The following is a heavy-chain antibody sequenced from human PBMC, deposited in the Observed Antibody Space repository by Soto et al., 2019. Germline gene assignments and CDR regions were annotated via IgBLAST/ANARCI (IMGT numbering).Heavy chain of an antibody. D-gene: IGHD2-21*02. CDR2: IHNTGST. CDR3: ARDLWGYCGTDCYPLDV. V-gene: IGHV4-59*01. CDR1: GGSISRYY. Sequence: QVQLQESGPGLVKPSETLSLTCTVSGGSISRYYWSWIRQPPGKGLEWIGYIHNTGSTVYNPPFKSRVTISVDTSKNQFSLTLNSVTAADTAVYYCARDLWGYCGTDCYPLDVWGQGTTVTVSS. J-gene: IGHJ6*02.